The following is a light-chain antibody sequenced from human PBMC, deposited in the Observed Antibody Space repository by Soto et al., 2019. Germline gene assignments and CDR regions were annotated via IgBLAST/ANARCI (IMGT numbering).Light chain of an antibody. CDR1: SSDIGSYDL. CDR2: EVT. Sequence: QSALTQPASVSGSRGQSITLSCTGTSSDIGSYDLVSWYQQHPGTAPKLIIYEVTKRPSGVSTRFSGSKSGNTASLTISGLQAVDEADYYCCSFADFTYVFGTGTKVTVL. CDR3: CSFADFTYV. J-gene: IGLJ1*01. V-gene: IGLV2-23*02.